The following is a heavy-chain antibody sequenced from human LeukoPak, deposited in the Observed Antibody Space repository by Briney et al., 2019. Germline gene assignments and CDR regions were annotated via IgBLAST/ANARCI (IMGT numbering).Heavy chain of an antibody. V-gene: IGHV1-18*01. J-gene: IGHJ3*02. Sequence: ASVKVSCKASGYTFTSYGISWVRQAPGQGLEWMGWISAYNGNTNYAQKLQGRVTMTTDTSTSTAFMELRSLRSDDTAVYYCARGRIMITFGGVIAPCAFDIWGQGTTVTVSS. D-gene: IGHD3-16*02. CDR3: ARGRIMITFGGVIAPCAFDI. CDR2: ISAYNGNT. CDR1: GYTFTSYG.